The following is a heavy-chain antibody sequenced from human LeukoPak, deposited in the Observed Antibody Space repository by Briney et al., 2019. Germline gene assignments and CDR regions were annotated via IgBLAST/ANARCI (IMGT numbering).Heavy chain of an antibody. J-gene: IGHJ2*01. CDR1: GRSIRPFP. D-gene: IGHD2/OR15-2a*01. V-gene: IGHV3-21*01. Sequence: PGGSLTLSCAASGRSIRPFPMIWVRQPPGKGLEWLSFIGSGSSDIYYADSIKGRFSVFRADARESLYLQMDSLRAEDTAVYYCARVDTFNGNSGFWYFDHWGRGTLVTVSS. CDR3: ARVDTFNGNSGFWYFDH. CDR2: IGSGSSDI.